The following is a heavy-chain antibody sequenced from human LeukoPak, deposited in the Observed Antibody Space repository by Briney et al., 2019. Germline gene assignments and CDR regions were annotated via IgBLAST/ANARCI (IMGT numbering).Heavy chain of an antibody. CDR3: ASDSPRVGATGSNDH. D-gene: IGHD1-26*01. CDR1: GFIFSSYW. V-gene: IGHV3-7*03. J-gene: IGHJ4*02. Sequence: GGSLRLSCAASGFIFSSYWMSWVRQAPGKGLEWVANIKQDGNERHYVDSVKGRFTISRDNSKNSLYLQMNSLRPEDTTVYYCASDSPRVGATGSNDHWGQGTQVTVSS. CDR2: IKQDGNER.